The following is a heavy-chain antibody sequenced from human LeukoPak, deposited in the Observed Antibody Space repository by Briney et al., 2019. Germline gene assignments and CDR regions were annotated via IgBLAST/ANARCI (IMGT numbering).Heavy chain of an antibody. V-gene: IGHV4-39*01. D-gene: IGHD5/OR15-5a*01. CDR1: GGSISSSSYY. Sequence: PSETLSLTCTVSGGSISSSSYYWGWIRQPPGKGLEWIGSIYYSGSTYYNPSLKSRVTTSVDTSKNQFSLKLSSVTAADTAVYYCARHGGDIVSRPFDYWGQGTLVTVSS. CDR2: IYYSGST. CDR3: ARHGGDIVSRPFDY. J-gene: IGHJ4*02.